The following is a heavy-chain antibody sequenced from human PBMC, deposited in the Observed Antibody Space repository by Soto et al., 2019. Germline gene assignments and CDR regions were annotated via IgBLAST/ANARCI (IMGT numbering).Heavy chain of an antibody. D-gene: IGHD3-22*01. V-gene: IGHV3-7*01. CDR3: ARVRTTMIAVVSDY. CDR2: IKQDGGEG. CDR1: GFTFSSSW. Sequence: GGSLRLSCAVSGFTFSSSWMSWVRQAPGKGLEWVAHIKQDGGEGYYVDSVKGRFTISRDNAKNSLYLQMNSLRDEDTAVYYCARVRTTMIAVVSDYWGQGTLVTVSS. J-gene: IGHJ4*02.